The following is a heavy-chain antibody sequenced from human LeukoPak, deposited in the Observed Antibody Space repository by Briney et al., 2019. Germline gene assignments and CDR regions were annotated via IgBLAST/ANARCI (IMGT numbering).Heavy chain of an antibody. J-gene: IGHJ5*02. CDR3: ARGELRFFDFWFDP. CDR1: GFTFSSYG. D-gene: IGHD3-3*01. Sequence: GGSLRLSCAASGFTFSSYGMHWVRQAPGKGLEWVAVISYDGSNKYYADSVKGRFTISRDNSKNSLYLQINSLRAEDTAVYYCARGELRFFDFWFDPWGQGTLVTVSS. V-gene: IGHV3-30*03. CDR2: ISYDGSNK.